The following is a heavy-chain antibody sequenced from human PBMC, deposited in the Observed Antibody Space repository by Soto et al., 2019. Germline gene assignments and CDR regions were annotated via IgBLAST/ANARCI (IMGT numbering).Heavy chain of an antibody. CDR1: GFTFSSYS. Sequence: EVQLVESGGGLVKPGGSLRLSCAASGFTFSSYSMNWVRQAPGKGLEWVSSISSSSSYIYYADSVKGRFTISRDNAKNSLYLQMNSLRAEDTAVYYCASTPGGIPSTYYGMDVWGQGTTVTVSS. CDR2: ISSSSSYI. D-gene: IGHD3-16*01. CDR3: ASTPGGIPSTYYGMDV. J-gene: IGHJ6*02. V-gene: IGHV3-21*01.